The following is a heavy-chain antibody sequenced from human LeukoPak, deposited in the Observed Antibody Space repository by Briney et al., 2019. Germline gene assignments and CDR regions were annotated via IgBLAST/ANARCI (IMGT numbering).Heavy chain of an antibody. J-gene: IGHJ4*02. CDR2: IKQDGSET. D-gene: IGHD1-26*01. CDR3: ARLGGSYLEHQTYYFDY. CDR1: GFTFSNYR. Sequence: PGGSLRLSCAASGFTFSNYRMSWVRQAPGKGLEWVANIKQDGSETHYVDSVRGRFIVSRDNAKNSVYLQMNSLRAEDTAVYYCARLGGSYLEHQTYYFDYWGQGTLVTVSS. V-gene: IGHV3-7*01.